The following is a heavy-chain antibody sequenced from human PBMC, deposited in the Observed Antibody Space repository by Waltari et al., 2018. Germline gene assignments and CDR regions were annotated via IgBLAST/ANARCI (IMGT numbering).Heavy chain of an antibody. D-gene: IGHD3-22*01. CDR1: GFTFDDFA. CDR3: AKKNDEVFDRNGLVYDAFDM. Sequence: EVQLVESGGGLVQPGRSLRLSCAASGFTFDDFAMHWVRQAPGKGLGWGSGINWNSGSIGYGDSVKGRFTISRDNARNSLYLQMNRLTTEDTAVYYCAKKNDEVFDRNGLVYDAFDMWGQGTMVTVSS. CDR2: INWNSGSI. J-gene: IGHJ3*02. V-gene: IGHV3-9*01.